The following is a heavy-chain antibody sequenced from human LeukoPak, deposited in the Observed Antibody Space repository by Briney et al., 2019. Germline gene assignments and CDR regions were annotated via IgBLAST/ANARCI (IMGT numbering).Heavy chain of an antibody. CDR1: GFTFSSYW. Sequence: PGGSLRLSCVASGFTFSSYWMHWVRQAPGKGLVWVSRISNDGSSTDYADSVKGRFTISRDNAKNTVYLQMNSLRAEDTALYYCAKDIGHRFDAFDIWGQGTMVTVSS. CDR2: ISNDGSST. V-gene: IGHV3-74*01. J-gene: IGHJ3*02. D-gene: IGHD2-15*01. CDR3: AKDIGHRFDAFDI.